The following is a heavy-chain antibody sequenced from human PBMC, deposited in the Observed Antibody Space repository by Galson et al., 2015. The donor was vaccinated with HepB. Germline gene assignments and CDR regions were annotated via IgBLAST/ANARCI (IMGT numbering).Heavy chain of an antibody. D-gene: IGHD6-19*01. V-gene: IGHV2-70*11. CDR2: IDWADDK. CDR3: ARMNSSGWYEYYFDY. Sequence: PALVKPPQTLTLTCAFSGFSLTTSGMVVSWIRQPPGRALEWLARIDWADDKYYSTSLKTRLTISKDTSKNQVVLTMTNMDPVDTATYYCARMNSSGWYEYYFDYWGQGTLVTVSS. CDR1: GFSLTTSGMV. J-gene: IGHJ4*02.